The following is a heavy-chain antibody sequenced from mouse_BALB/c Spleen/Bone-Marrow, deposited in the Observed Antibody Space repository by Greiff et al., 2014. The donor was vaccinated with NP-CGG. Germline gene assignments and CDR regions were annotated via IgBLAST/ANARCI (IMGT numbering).Heavy chain of an antibody. J-gene: IGHJ3*01. Sequence: EVKLVESGGGLVKPGGSLKLSCAASGFTFSSYTMSWIRQTPEKRLEWVATISSGGSYTCYPDSVKGRFTISRDNAKNTLYLQMISLKSEDTAMYYCTRDRYYGNSFAYWGQGTLVTVSA. D-gene: IGHD2-1*01. CDR1: GFTFSSYT. V-gene: IGHV5-6-4*01. CDR2: ISSGGSYT. CDR3: TRDRYYGNSFAY.